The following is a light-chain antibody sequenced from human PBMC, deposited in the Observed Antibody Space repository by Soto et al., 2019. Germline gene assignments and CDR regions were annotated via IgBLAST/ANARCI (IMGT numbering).Light chain of an antibody. CDR1: HGIGIY. Sequence: DIQMTQSPSSLSAYLGDRVTITCRANHGIGIYLAWYQLQPGKVHKLLIYSSSTLQSGVPSRFSDSGSGKDFTLAISSQNPRDVATCFCQKHNSVPRTFGQGTEVEI. CDR3: QKHNSVPRT. CDR2: SSS. J-gene: IGKJ1*01. V-gene: IGKV1-27*01.